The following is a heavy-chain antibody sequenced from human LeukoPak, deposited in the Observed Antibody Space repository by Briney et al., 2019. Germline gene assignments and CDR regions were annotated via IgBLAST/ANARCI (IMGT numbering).Heavy chain of an antibody. J-gene: IGHJ4*02. CDR1: GGSISSYY. CDR3: ARHGLGAMAHFDY. Sequence: SETLSLTCTVSGGSISSYYWSWIRQPPGKGLEWIGYIYYSGSTSYNPSLKSRVTISVDTSKNQFSLKLSSVTAADAAVYYCARHGLGAMAHFDYWGQGTLVTVSS. CDR2: IYYSGST. D-gene: IGHD5-18*01. V-gene: IGHV4-59*08.